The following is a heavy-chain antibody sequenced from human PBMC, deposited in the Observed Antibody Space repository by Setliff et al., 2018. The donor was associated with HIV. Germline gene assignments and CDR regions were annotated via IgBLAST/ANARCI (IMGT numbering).Heavy chain of an antibody. D-gene: IGHD6-19*01. CDR3: ARGYPGIAVAGLSYYYYYYMDV. V-gene: IGHV4-59*11. CDR1: GGSISSHY. Sequence: SETLSLTCTVSGGSISSHYWSWIRQPPGKGLEWIGYIYYSGSTNYNPSLKSRVTISVDTSKNQFSLKLSSVTAADTAVYYCARGYPGIAVAGLSYYYYYYMDVWGKGTTVTVSS. J-gene: IGHJ6*03. CDR2: IYYSGST.